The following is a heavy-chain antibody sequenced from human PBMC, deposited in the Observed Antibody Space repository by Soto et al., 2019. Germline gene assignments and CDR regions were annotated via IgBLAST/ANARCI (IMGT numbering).Heavy chain of an antibody. CDR2: INHSGST. V-gene: IGHV4-34*01. D-gene: IGHD6-13*01. J-gene: IGHJ4*02. Sequence: PSETLSLTCAVYGGSFSGYYWSWIRQPPGKGLEWIGEINHSGSTNYNPSLKSRVTISVDTSKNQFSLKLSSVTAADTAVYYCARIATNRPEFDYWGQGTLVTVSS. CDR3: ARIATNRPEFDY. CDR1: GGSFSGYY.